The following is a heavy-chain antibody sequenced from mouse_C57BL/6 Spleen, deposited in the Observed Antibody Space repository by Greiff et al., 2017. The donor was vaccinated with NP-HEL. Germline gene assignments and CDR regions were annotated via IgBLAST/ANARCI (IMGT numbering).Heavy chain of an antibody. D-gene: IGHD2-3*01. J-gene: IGHJ2*01. CDR2: IYPGNSDT. Sequence: EVQLQESGTVLARPGASVKMSCKTSGYTFTSYWMHWVKQRPGQGLEWIGAIYPGNSDTSYNQKFKGKAKLTAVTSASTAYMELSSLTNEDSAVYYCTRGVYDGYYEDFDYWGQGTTLTVSS. CDR1: GYTFTSYW. CDR3: TRGVYDGYYEDFDY. V-gene: IGHV1-5*01.